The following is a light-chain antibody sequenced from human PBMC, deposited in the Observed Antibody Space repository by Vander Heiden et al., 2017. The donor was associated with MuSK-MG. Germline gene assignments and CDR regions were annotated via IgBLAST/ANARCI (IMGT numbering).Light chain of an antibody. J-gene: IGLJ1*01. CDR3: QSYDSSLSEV. V-gene: IGLV1-40*01. CDR1: SSNIGAGYD. CDR2: GNS. Sequence: QSVLTQPPSVSGAPGQRVTISCTGSSSNIGAGYDVHWYQQLPGTAPKLLIYGNSHRPSGVPDRFSGSKSGTSASLAITGLQAEDEADYYCQSYDSSLSEVFGTGTKVTVL.